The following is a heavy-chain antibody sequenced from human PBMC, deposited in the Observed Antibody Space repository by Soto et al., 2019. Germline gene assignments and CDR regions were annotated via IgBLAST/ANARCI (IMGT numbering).Heavy chain of an antibody. CDR1: GYPYTNSY. J-gene: IGHJ6*02. CDR2: IHPNTGGT. V-gene: IGHV1-2*02. CDR3: ASDFRTRGWFRQAGNFAMDV. D-gene: IGHD6-19*01. Sequence: QVQLVQSGAEVRKPGASVKVSCKASGYPYTNSYMHWVRQAPGQGLEWMGWIHPNTGGTNYAQKSQGRVTMTSDTSVSTVYMELNRLTSDDTAIYFCASDFRTRGWFRQAGNFAMDVWGQGTTVTVS.